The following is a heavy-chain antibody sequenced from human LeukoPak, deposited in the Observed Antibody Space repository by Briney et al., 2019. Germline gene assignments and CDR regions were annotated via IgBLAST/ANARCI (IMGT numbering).Heavy chain of an antibody. CDR1: GFTFSSYA. V-gene: IGHV3-30*04. J-gene: IGHJ4*02. CDR2: ISYDGSNK. Sequence: GGSLRLSCAASGFTFSSYAMHWVRQAPGKGLEWVAGISYDGSNKYYADSVKGRFTISRDNSKNTLYLQMNSLRAEGTAVYYCARARKKQVTDYWGQGTLVTVSS. CDR3: ARARKKQVTDY. D-gene: IGHD5-18*01.